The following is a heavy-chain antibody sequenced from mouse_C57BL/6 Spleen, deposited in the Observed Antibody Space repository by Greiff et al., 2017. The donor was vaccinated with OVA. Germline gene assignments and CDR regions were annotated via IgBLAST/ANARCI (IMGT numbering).Heavy chain of an antibody. J-gene: IGHJ1*03. D-gene: IGHD1-1*01. CDR2: IYPGDGDT. Sequence: VQLQQSGPELVKPGASVKISCKASGYAFSSSWMNWVKQRPGKGLEWIGRIYPGDGDTNYNGKFKGKATLTADKSSSTAYMQLSSLTSEGSAVYFCASPSHYYGSSYWYFDVWGTGTTVTVSS. CDR3: ASPSHYYGSSYWYFDV. CDR1: GYAFSSSW. V-gene: IGHV1-82*01.